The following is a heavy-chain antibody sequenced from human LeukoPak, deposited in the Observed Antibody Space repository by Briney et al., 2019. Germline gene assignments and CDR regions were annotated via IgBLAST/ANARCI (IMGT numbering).Heavy chain of an antibody. CDR2: ISWNSGSI. V-gene: IGHV3-9*01. J-gene: IGHJ4*02. Sequence: GGSLRLFCAASGFTFDDYAMHWVRQAPGKGLEWVSGISWNSGSIGYADSVKGRFTISRDNAKNSLYLQMNSLRAEDTALYYCAKGLFGVAKGYFEYWGQGTLVTVSS. D-gene: IGHD3-3*01. CDR3: AKGLFGVAKGYFEY. CDR1: GFTFDDYA.